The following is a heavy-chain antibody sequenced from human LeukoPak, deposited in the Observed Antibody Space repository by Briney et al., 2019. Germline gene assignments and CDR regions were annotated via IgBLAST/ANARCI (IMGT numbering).Heavy chain of an antibody. D-gene: IGHD2-2*01. CDR2: INSDGSST. CDR1: VFTLSSNC. V-gene: IGHV3-74*01. CDR3: ARAGRQCSSTSCYVYYYGMDV. J-gene: IGHJ6*02. Sequence: GGSLRLSCAASVFTLSSNCMQWVRQARWKGLVWVSRINSDGSSTSYADSVKGRFTISRDNAKNTLYLQMNSLRAEDTAVYYCARAGRQCSSTSCYVYYYGMDVWGQGTTVTVSS.